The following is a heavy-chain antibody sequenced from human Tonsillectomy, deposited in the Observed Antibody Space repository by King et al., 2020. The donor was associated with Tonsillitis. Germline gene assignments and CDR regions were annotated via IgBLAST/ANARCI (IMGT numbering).Heavy chain of an antibody. V-gene: IGHV3-33*08. CDR3: ARGSGTAVAHAFDM. J-gene: IGHJ3*02. CDR1: GFTFSIYG. D-gene: IGHD6-19*01. Sequence: VQLVESGGGVVQPGTSQRLSCAASGFTFSIYGMHWVRQAPGTGLECVAGICDDGSKKYYADSVKGRFTTYRDNSKNTLFLQMDSLRAEDTAVYYCARGSGTAVAHAFDMWGQGTMVTVSS. CDR2: ICDDGSKK.